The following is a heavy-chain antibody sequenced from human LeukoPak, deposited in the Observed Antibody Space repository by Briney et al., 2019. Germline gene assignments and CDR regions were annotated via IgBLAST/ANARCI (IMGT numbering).Heavy chain of an antibody. V-gene: IGHV1-8*01. D-gene: IGHD3-10*01. CDR1: GYTFTSYD. CDR2: MNPNSGNT. CDR3: ARGWFGELFDAFDI. Sequence: APVKVSCKASGYTFTSYDINWVRQATGQGREWRGWMNPNSGNTGYAQKFQGRVTMTGNTPISTAYMELSSLRSEDTAVYYCARGWFGELFDAFDIWGQGTMVTVSS. J-gene: IGHJ3*02.